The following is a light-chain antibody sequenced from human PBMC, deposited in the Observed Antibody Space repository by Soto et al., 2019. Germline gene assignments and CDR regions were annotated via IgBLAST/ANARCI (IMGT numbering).Light chain of an antibody. Sequence: XGVTITCLASESISRLLAWYQQKPGQAPKLLIHRASTLATGVPSRISGSGSVTAFTLTISHLQPDDFATYYCQQYKSYSPYTLGQWTKVDSK. V-gene: IGKV1-5*03. J-gene: IGKJ2*01. CDR3: QQYKSYSPYT. CDR1: ESISRL. CDR2: RAS.